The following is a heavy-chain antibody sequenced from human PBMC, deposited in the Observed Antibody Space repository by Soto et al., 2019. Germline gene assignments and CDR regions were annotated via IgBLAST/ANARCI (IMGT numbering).Heavy chain of an antibody. CDR2: ISYSGST. J-gene: IGHJ4*02. D-gene: IGHD3-10*01. Sequence: PSETLSLTCTVSGGSISSFYWSWIRQPPGKGLEWIGYISYSGSTNYNPSLKSRVTISVDTSKNQFSLKLSSVTAADTAVYYCAEFRDYFDYWGQGTLVTVSS. CDR1: GGSISSFY. V-gene: IGHV4-59*01. CDR3: AEFRDYFDY.